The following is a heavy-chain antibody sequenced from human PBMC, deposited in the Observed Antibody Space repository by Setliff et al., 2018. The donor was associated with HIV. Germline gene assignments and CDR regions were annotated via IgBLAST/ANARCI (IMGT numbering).Heavy chain of an antibody. V-gene: IGHV1-3*01. CDR1: GYSFINYA. CDR2: INAGNGNT. CDR3: AREGLLVTSVGGAYWYHGMDV. D-gene: IGHD2-15*01. J-gene: IGHJ6*02. Sequence: ASVKVSCKASGYSFINYAINWLRQAPGRGLEWMGWINAGNGNTKYSQKFQGRVTITRDTSASSAYMELTGLRSEDTAVYYCAREGLLVTSVGGAYWYHGMDVWGQGTTVTVSS.